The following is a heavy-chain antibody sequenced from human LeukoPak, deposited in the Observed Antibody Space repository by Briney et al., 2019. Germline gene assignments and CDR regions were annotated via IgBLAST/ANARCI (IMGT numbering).Heavy chain of an antibody. Sequence: GGSLRLSCAASGFTFSSYWMTWVRQAPGKGLEWVANIKTDGSLTYYVDSVKGRFTISRDNAKNSLYLQMNSLRAEDTAVYYCARDLNWETYWGQGTLVSVSS. J-gene: IGHJ4*02. CDR2: IKTDGSLT. CDR3: ARDLNWETY. V-gene: IGHV3-7*01. D-gene: IGHD7-27*01. CDR1: GFTFSSYW.